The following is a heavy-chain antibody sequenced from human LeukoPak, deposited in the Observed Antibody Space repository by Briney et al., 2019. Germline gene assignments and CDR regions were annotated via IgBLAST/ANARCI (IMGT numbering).Heavy chain of an antibody. CDR3: ARDMSTYGGNRYYYYYGMDV. D-gene: IGHD4-23*01. V-gene: IGHV3-30-3*01. Sequence: GGSLRLSCAASGFTFSSYAMHWVRQAPGKGLEWVAVISYDGSNKYYADSVKGRFTISRDNSKNTLYLQMNSLRAGDTAVYYCARDMSTYGGNRYYYYYGMDVWGQGTTVTVSS. J-gene: IGHJ6*02. CDR2: ISYDGSNK. CDR1: GFTFSSYA.